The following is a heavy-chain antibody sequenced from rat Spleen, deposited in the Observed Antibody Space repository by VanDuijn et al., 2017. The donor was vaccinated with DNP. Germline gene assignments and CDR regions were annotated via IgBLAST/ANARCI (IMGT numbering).Heavy chain of an antibody. V-gene: IGHV5-31*01. D-gene: IGHD4-1*01. CDR3: TTESNGAPFDY. J-gene: IGHJ2*01. CDR1: GFIFSNYW. Sequence: EVQLVESGGGPVQPGRSLKISCIASGFIFSNYWMTWIRQAPGKGLEWVASITDTGDGTYYSDSVKGRFTISRDNAKSTLYLQMDSLRSEDTATYYCTTESNGAPFDYWGQGVMVTVSS. CDR2: ITDTGDGT.